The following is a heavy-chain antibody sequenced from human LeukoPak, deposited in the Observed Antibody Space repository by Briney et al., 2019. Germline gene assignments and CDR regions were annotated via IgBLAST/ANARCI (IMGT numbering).Heavy chain of an antibody. CDR3: ARVQPLDYGDPYYFDY. CDR1: GGSISSGDHY. J-gene: IGHJ4*02. V-gene: IGHV4-30-4*01. Sequence: PSETLSLTCTVSGGSISSGDHYWSWIRQPPGKGLEWIGYIYYSGSTYYNPSLKSRVTISVDTSKNQFSLKLSSVTAADTAVYYCARVQPLDYGDPYYFDYWGQGTLVTVSS. CDR2: IYYSGST. D-gene: IGHD4-17*01.